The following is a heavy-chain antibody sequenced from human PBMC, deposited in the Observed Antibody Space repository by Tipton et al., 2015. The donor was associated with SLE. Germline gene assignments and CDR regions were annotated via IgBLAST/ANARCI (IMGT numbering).Heavy chain of an antibody. Sequence: TLSLTCTVSGVSISSYYWSWIRQPPGKGLEGIGYIYYSGSTNYNPSLRSRVTISVDTSKNQFSLKVRSVTAADTAVYYCASVNWGLTGWGQGTLVTVSS. V-gene: IGHV4-59*01. CDR2: IYYSGST. CDR3: ASVNWGLTG. D-gene: IGHD7-27*01. CDR1: GVSISSYY. J-gene: IGHJ4*02.